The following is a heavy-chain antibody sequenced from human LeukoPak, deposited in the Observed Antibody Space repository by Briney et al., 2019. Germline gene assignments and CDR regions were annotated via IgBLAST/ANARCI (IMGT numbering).Heavy chain of an antibody. D-gene: IGHD2-2*01. Sequence: GGSPRLSCATSGFTFSSYWMTWVRQAPGKGLEWVANIKQDGSEKYYVDSVKGRFTISRDNAKNSLYLQMNSLRAEDTAVYYCARDRRCSSTSCYYFDYWGQGTLVTVSS. V-gene: IGHV3-7*04. CDR2: IKQDGSEK. CDR3: ARDRRCSSTSCYYFDY. CDR1: GFTFSSYW. J-gene: IGHJ4*02.